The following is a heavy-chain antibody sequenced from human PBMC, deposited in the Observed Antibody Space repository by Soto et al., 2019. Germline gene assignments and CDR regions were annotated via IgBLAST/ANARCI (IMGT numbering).Heavy chain of an antibody. J-gene: IGHJ6*02. CDR1: GGSISSGGYY. CDR2: IYYSGST. Sequence: SETLSLTCTVSGGSISSGGYYWSWIRQHPGKGVEWIGYIYYSGSTYYNPSLKSRVTISVDTSKNQFSLKLSSVTAADTAVYYCARDYYGSGSYYKASYGMDVWGQGTTVTVSS. D-gene: IGHD3-10*01. CDR3: ARDYYGSGSYYKASYGMDV. V-gene: IGHV4-31*03.